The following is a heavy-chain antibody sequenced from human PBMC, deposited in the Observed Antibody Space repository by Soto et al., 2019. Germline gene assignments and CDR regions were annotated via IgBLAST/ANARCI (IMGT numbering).Heavy chain of an antibody. Sequence: KTSETLSLTCTVSGGSISSGGYYWSWIRQHPGKGLEWIGYIYYSGSTYYNPSLKSRVTISVDTSKNQFSLKLSSVTAADTAVYYCARDLDPASFNWFDPWGQGTLVTVSS. D-gene: IGHD2-2*01. CDR2: IYYSGST. CDR3: ARDLDPASFNWFDP. J-gene: IGHJ5*02. CDR1: GGSISSGGYY. V-gene: IGHV4-31*03.